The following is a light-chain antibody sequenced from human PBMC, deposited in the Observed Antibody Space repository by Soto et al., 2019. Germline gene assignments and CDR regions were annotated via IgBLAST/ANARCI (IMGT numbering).Light chain of an antibody. CDR1: QSVSSY. CDR3: KHRSNPST. V-gene: IGKV3-11*01. Sequence: EIVLTQSPATLSLSPGERATLSCRASQSVSSYLAWYQQKPGQAPRLLIYDASNRATGIPARFSGSGSGTDFIHTISSLEPEDFAVYYCKHRSNPSTFGGGTKVEIK. J-gene: IGKJ4*01. CDR2: DAS.